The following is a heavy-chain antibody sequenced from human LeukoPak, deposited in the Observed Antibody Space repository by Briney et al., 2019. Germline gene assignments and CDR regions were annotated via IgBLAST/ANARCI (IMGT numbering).Heavy chain of an antibody. CDR2: ISYDGSNK. J-gene: IGHJ4*02. Sequence: GGSLRLSCAASGFTFNTYAMHWVRQAPGKGLEWVAVISYDGSNKYYADSVKGRFTISRDNSKNTLYLQMNSLRAEDTAVYYCARPYTGDYFDYWGQGTLVTVSS. CDR1: GFTFNTYA. D-gene: IGHD2-2*02. CDR3: ARPYTGDYFDY. V-gene: IGHV3-30-3*01.